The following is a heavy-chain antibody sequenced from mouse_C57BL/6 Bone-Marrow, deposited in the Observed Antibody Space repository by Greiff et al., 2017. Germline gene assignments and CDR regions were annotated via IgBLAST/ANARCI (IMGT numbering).Heavy chain of an antibody. J-gene: IGHJ2*01. CDR2: IHPNNGGT. V-gene: IGHV1-22*01. CDR3: ARREQLRPYFDY. Sequence: VQLQQSGPELVKPGASVKMSCKASGYTFTDYNMHWVKQSHGKSLEWIGHIHPNNGGTSYNQKFKGKATLTVDKSSSTAYMELRSLASEDSAVYYCARREQLRPYFDYWGQGTTLTVSS. CDR1: GYTFTDYN. D-gene: IGHD3-2*02.